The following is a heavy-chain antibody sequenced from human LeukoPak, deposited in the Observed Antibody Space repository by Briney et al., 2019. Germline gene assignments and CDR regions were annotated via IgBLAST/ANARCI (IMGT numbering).Heavy chain of an antibody. CDR2: ISGSGGST. CDR3: ASSGPHSSGWYAFDI. J-gene: IGHJ3*02. CDR1: GFTFGSYA. Sequence: GESLRLSCAASGFTFGSYAMSWVRQAPGKGLEWVSAISGSGGSTYYADSVKGRFTISRDNSKNTLYLQMNSLRAEDTAVYYCASSGPHSSGWYAFDIWRQGTMVTVSS. D-gene: IGHD6-19*01. V-gene: IGHV3-23*01.